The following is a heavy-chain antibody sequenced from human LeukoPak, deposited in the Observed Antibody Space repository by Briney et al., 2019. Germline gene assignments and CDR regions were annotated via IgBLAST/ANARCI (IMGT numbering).Heavy chain of an antibody. Sequence: GGSLRLSCAASGFTFSSYAMSWVRQAPGKGLGWVSAISGSGGSTYYADSVKGRFTISRDNSKNTLYLQMNSLRAEDTAVYYCATSGGAAAGYHPDYYYYYGMDVWGQGTTVTVSS. V-gene: IGHV3-23*01. CDR3: ATSGGAAAGYHPDYYYYYGMDV. CDR1: GFTFSSYA. J-gene: IGHJ6*02. D-gene: IGHD6-13*01. CDR2: ISGSGGST.